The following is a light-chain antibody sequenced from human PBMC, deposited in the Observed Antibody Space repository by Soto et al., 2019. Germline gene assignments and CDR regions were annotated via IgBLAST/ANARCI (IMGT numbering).Light chain of an antibody. CDR3: QQTHSLPHS. V-gene: IGKV1-12*01. Sequence: HMTQSPSSVSASVGYRFTMTCRASQGVGGWLAWYQQKPGKVPKLLIYATSSLHSGVPSRFRGSGSGTDFTLSISSLQPEDFETYYCQQTHSLPHSFGPGTKVDIK. CDR2: ATS. J-gene: IGKJ3*01. CDR1: QGVGGW.